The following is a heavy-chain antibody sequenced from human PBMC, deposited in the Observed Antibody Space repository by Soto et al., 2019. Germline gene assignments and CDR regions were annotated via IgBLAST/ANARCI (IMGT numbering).Heavy chain of an antibody. CDR1: GFTFSGYA. V-gene: IGHV3-23*01. CDR3: AFKGTFHSHS. J-gene: IGHJ5*01. CDR2: ISTSGDRP. Sequence: SGGSLRLSCAGSGFTFSGYAMTWVRQAPGKGLEWVSVISTSGDRPDYADSVKGRFTISRDNSKNMLYLQMNSLRVEDTAIYYCAFKGTFHSHSWCHGTPVTVSS. D-gene: IGHD3-10*01.